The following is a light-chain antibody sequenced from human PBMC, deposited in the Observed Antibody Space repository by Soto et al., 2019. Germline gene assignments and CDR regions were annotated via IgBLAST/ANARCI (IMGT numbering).Light chain of an antibody. J-gene: IGLJ2*01. Sequence: QSVLTQPPSASGSPGQSVTISCAGTSSDVGGYNYVAWYQQHPGKAPKLIISEVSKRPSGVPDRFSGSKSGNXPSLTVSGLQPEDEAEYYCSSYAGSNNLVFGGGTQLTVL. CDR1: SSDVGGYNY. CDR2: EVS. CDR3: SSYAGSNNLV. V-gene: IGLV2-8*01.